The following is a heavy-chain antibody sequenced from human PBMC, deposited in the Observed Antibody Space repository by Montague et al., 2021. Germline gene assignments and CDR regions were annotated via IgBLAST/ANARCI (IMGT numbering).Heavy chain of an antibody. CDR2: VYHNGDT. CDR1: GGSISSSGYS. D-gene: IGHD4-17*01. CDR3: VRRPDYSDTGGAFDI. V-gene: IGHV4-30-2*01. Sequence: TLSLTCAVSGGSISSSGYSWNWIRQPPGKGLEWIGYVYHNGDTYYNSSLKSRVTISVDTSKNQFSLKLISVTAADTAVYYCVRRPDYSDTGGAFDIWGQGTTVAISS. J-gene: IGHJ3*02.